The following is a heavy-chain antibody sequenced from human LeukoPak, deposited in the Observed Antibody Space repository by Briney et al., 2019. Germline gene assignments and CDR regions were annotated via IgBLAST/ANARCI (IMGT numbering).Heavy chain of an antibody. CDR3: AKSGLFPFDY. CDR2: IRYDGSNK. CDR1: GFTFSSYA. V-gene: IGHV3-30*02. D-gene: IGHD2-21*01. J-gene: IGHJ4*02. Sequence: PGGSLRLSCAASGFTFSSYAMHWVRQAPGKGLEWVAFIRYDGSNKYYADSVKGRFTISRDNSKNTLYLQMNSLRAEDTAVYYCAKSGLFPFDYWGQGTLVTVSS.